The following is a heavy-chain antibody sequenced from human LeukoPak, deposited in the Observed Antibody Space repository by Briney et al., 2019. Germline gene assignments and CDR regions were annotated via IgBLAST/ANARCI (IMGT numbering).Heavy chain of an antibody. Sequence: GGALRLSCAASGFTFSGYGMHWVRQAPGKGLEWVAVISYDGSNKYYADSVKGRFTISRDNAKNSLYLQMNSLRAEDTAVYYCAGNNILTGYYLFDYWGQGTLVTVSS. CDR1: GFTFSGYG. CDR2: ISYDGSNK. J-gene: IGHJ4*02. D-gene: IGHD3-9*01. CDR3: AGNNILTGYYLFDY. V-gene: IGHV3-30*03.